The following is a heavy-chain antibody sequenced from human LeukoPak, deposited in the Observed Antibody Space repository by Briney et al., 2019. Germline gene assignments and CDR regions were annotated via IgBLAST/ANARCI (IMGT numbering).Heavy chain of an antibody. D-gene: IGHD2-15*01. CDR1: GYSFTTYW. J-gene: IGHJ6*04. CDR3: ARQQVAYYYYYGMDV. Sequence: GESLKLSCKGSGYSFTTYWIAWVRQMPGNGLEWMGIIYPGDSDTRYRQSFQGQVTISADKSISTAFLQWSSLKASDTAMYYCARQQVAYYYYYGMDVWGKGTTVTVSS. V-gene: IGHV5-51*01. CDR2: IYPGDSDT.